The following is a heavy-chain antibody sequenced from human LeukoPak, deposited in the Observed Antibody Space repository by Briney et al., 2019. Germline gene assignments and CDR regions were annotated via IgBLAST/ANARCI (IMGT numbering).Heavy chain of an antibody. J-gene: IGHJ4*02. D-gene: IGHD3-22*01. Sequence: ASVKVSCKASGYIFTGYYMHWVRQAPGQGLEWMGWINPNSGDTNYAQKFQGRVTMTRDTSISTAYMELSRLRFDETAVYYCASGSSFDSSGRGFDYWGQGTLVTVSS. V-gene: IGHV1-2*02. CDR3: ASGSSFDSSGRGFDY. CDR2: INPNSGDT. CDR1: GYIFTGYY.